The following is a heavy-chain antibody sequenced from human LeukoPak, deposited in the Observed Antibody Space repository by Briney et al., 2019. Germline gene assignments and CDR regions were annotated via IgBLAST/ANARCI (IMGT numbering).Heavy chain of an antibody. CDR1: GFTLSSYE. CDR2: ISSSGGTI. Sequence: GGSLRLSCAASGFTLSSYEMNWVRQAPGKGLEWVSYISSSGGTIYYADSVKGRFTISRDNAKNSLYLQMNSLRAEDTAIYYCARDLCSGGSCSDYWGQGTLVTVSS. V-gene: IGHV3-48*03. D-gene: IGHD2-15*01. CDR3: ARDLCSGGSCSDY. J-gene: IGHJ4*02.